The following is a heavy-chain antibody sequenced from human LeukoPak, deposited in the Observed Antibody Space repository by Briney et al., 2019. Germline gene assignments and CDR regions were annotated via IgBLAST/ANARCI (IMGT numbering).Heavy chain of an antibody. J-gene: IGHJ4*02. Sequence: GESLRLSCAASGFTFSSYTMNWVRQAPGKGLEWVSSISSSSSYIYYADSVKGRFAISRDNSKSSLYLQMNSLRAEDTAVYYCAILNSGNYYYHLDYWGRGTLVTVSS. CDR2: ISSSSSYI. D-gene: IGHD3-10*01. CDR1: GFTFSSYT. V-gene: IGHV3-21*06. CDR3: AILNSGNYYYHLDY.